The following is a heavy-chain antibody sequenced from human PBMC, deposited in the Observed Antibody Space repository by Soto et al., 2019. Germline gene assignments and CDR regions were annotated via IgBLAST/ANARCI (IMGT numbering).Heavy chain of an antibody. Sequence: QVQLQELGPGLVKPSETLSLTCRGSGGSISDYYWSWIRQSPEQGVEYITYCSYGGTTNLKGAINGRVTMSSYTSKHQFSLKATSLTAADTSLYYCSRARKATYITGGFDYWGQGTLVTVSS. V-gene: IGHV4-59*01. CDR3: SRARKATYITGGFDY. D-gene: IGHD3-3*01. J-gene: IGHJ4*02. CDR1: GGSISDYY. CDR2: CSYGGTT.